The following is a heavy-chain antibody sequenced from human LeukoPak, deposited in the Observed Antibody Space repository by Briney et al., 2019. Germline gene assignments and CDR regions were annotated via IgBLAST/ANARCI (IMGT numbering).Heavy chain of an antibody. V-gene: IGHV5-51*01. D-gene: IGHD5-24*01. Sequence: GESLKISCKGSGYSFTSYWIGWVRQMPGKGLEWMGIIYPGDSDTRYSPSFQGQVTISADKSISTAYLQWSSLKASDTAMYYCASNLDGDGYGGVFPYYFDYWGQGTLVTVSS. CDR1: GYSFTSYW. CDR3: ASNLDGDGYGGVFPYYFDY. CDR2: IYPGDSDT. J-gene: IGHJ4*02.